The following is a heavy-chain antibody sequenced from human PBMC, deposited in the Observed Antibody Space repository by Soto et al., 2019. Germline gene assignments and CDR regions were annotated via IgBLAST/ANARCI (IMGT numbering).Heavy chain of an antibody. CDR1: GGSISSSNW. J-gene: IGHJ6*02. Sequence: SETLSLTCAVSGGSISSSNWWSWVRQPPGKGLEWIGEIYHSGSTNYNPSLKSRVTISVDKSKNQFSLKLSSVTAADTAVYYCAVDIVLRPNYYGMDVWGQGTTVTVSS. CDR2: IYHSGST. V-gene: IGHV4-4*02. CDR3: AVDIVLRPNYYGMDV. D-gene: IGHD2-15*01.